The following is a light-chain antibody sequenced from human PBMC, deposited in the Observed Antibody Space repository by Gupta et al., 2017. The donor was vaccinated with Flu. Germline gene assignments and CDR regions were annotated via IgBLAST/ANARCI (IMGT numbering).Light chain of an antibody. CDR3: QQDYSTPPYT. CDR2: WAS. J-gene: IGKJ2*01. V-gene: IGKV4-1*01. Sequence: DIVMTQSPDSLAVSLGERATINCKSSQSVLYSSNNKNYLAWYQQKPGQPPKLLIYWASTRESGVPDRFSGSWSGTDFTLTISSLQAEDVAVYYCQQDYSTPPYTFGQGTKLEIK. CDR1: QSVLYSSNNKNY.